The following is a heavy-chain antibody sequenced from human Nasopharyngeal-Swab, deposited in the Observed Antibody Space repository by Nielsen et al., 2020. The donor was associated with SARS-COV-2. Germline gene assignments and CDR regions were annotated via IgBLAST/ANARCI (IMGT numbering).Heavy chain of an antibody. Sequence: KVSCKAVGYTLNNYGISWVRQVPGKGLEWMGKVDPSDSYTDYSPSFRGHVTISVDGSIKTAYLQWSSLKASDTAMYYCARQYQNYFGSGDYHGAFDIWGQGTMITVSS. V-gene: IGHV5-10-1*01. J-gene: IGHJ3*02. D-gene: IGHD3-10*01. CDR3: ARQYQNYFGSGDYHGAFDI. CDR2: VDPSDSYT. CDR1: GYTLNNYG.